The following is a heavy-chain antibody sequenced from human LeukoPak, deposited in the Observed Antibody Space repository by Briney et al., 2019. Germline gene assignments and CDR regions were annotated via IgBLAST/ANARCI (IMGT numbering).Heavy chain of an antibody. J-gene: IGHJ4*02. V-gene: IGHV3-74*01. CDR1: GFTFSSYW. Sequence: GGSLRLSCAASGFTFSSYWMHWVRQAPGKGLVWVSRINSDGSSTSYADSVKGRFTISRDNAKNTLYLQMNGLRAEDTAVYYCARDPYDYVWGSYRYTGPFDYWGQGTLVTVSS. CDR3: ARDPYDYVWGSYRYTGPFDY. D-gene: IGHD3-16*02. CDR2: INSDGSST.